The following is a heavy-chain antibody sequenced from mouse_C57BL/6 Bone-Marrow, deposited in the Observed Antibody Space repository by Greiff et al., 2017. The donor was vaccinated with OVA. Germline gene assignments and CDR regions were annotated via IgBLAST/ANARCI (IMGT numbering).Heavy chain of an antibody. D-gene: IGHD1-1*01. CDR1: GYTFTDYE. J-gene: IGHJ2*01. V-gene: IGHV1-15*01. Sequence: QVQLQQSGAELVRPGASVTLSCKASGYTFTDYEMHWVKQAPVHGLEWIGAIDPETGGTAYNQKFKGKAILTADKSSSTAYMELRSLTSEDSAVYYCTRGSTTVSDYWGQGTTLTVSS. CDR3: TRGSTTVSDY. CDR2: IDPETGGT.